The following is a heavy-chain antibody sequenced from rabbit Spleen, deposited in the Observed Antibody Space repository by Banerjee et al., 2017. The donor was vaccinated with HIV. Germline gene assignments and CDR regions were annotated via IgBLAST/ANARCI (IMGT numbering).Heavy chain of an antibody. D-gene: IGHD6-1*01. Sequence: QEQLVESGGGLVQPEGSLTLTCTASGFSFTSSYYMCWVRQAPGKGLEWIACIYTGNNRTYYASWAAGRHTISKTSSTTMTLQMASLTAADTATYFCARGPTYFSHNDDGDAYPPYFTLWGPGTLVTVS. CDR1: GFSFTSSYY. CDR3: ARGPTYFSHNDDGDAYPPYFTL. CDR2: IYTGNNRT. V-gene: IGHV1S45*01. J-gene: IGHJ4*01.